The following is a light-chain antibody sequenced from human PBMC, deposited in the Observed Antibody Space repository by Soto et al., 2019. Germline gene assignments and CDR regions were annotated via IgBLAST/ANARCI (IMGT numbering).Light chain of an antibody. CDR3: CSYAGSSTYVM. Sequence: QSALTQPASVSGSPGQSITISCTGTSSDVGSYDLVSWYQQHPDKAPKLMIYEVTKRPSGVSDRFSGSKSGNMASLTISGLQAEDEADYYCCSYAGSSTYVMFGGGTKLTVL. CDR1: SSDVGSYDL. V-gene: IGLV2-23*02. CDR2: EVT. J-gene: IGLJ3*02.